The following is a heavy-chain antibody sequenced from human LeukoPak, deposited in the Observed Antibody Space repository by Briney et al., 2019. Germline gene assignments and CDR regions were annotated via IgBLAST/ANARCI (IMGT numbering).Heavy chain of an antibody. Sequence: SETLSLTCAVYGGSFSGYYWSWIRQPPGKGLEWIGEINHSGSTNYNPSLKSRVTISVDTSKNQFSLKLGSVTAADTAVYYCARAWGCSSTSCYFDYWGQGTLVTVSS. V-gene: IGHV4-34*01. CDR1: GGSFSGYY. CDR2: INHSGST. CDR3: ARAWGCSSTSCYFDY. J-gene: IGHJ4*02. D-gene: IGHD2-2*01.